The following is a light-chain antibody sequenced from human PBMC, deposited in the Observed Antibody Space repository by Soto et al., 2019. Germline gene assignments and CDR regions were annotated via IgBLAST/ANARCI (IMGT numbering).Light chain of an antibody. CDR2: GTS. CDR3: QQFASSPRT. J-gene: IGKJ1*01. CDR1: QSVNINY. V-gene: IGKV3-20*01. Sequence: EIVLTQSPGTLSLSPGERATLSCRDSQSVNINYLAWYQQKPGQSPRLLMYGTSTRATGVPGRFSGSGSGTDFTLTISRLEPEDFAVYYCQQFASSPRTFGQGTKVE.